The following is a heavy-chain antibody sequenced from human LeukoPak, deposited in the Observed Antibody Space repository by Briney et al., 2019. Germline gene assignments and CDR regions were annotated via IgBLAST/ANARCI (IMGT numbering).Heavy chain of an antibody. J-gene: IGHJ4*02. CDR2: ISGSGGST. Sequence: GGSLRLSCAASGFTFEIYWMSWVRQAPGKGLEWVSAISGSGGSTYYADSVKGRFTISRDNSKNTLYLQMNSLRAEDTAVYYCAKDRGLTMGAESGYWGQGTLVTVSS. CDR3: AKDRGLTMGAESGY. CDR1: GFTFEIYW. V-gene: IGHV3-23*01. D-gene: IGHD1-26*01.